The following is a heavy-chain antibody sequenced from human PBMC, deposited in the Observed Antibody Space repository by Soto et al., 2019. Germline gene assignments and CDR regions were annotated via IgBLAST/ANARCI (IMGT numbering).Heavy chain of an antibody. CDR2: IYYSGST. V-gene: IGHV4-59*01. CDR1: GGSINSYY. CDR3: ARGDLDTDAFDI. D-gene: IGHD3-16*01. Sequence: QVQLQESGPGLVKPSETLSLTCTVSGGSINSYYYSWFRQPPGKGLEWIGYIYYSGSTNYNPSLRSRVTLSVDTSKNQFSLKLSSVTAADTAVYYCARGDLDTDAFDIWGQGTVVTVSS. J-gene: IGHJ3*02.